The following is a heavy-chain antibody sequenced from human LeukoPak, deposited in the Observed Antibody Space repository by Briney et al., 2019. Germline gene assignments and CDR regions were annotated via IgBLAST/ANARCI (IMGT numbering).Heavy chain of an antibody. CDR3: ARDGNGYNDY. J-gene: IGHJ4*02. CDR1: GFTFSSYE. Sequence: GSLRLSCAASGFTFSSYEMNWVRQAPGKGLEWVSYIGRSDSTIYYADSVKGRFTISRDNAKNSQYLQMNSLRAEDTAVYYCARDGNGYNDYWGQGTLVTVSS. CDR2: IGRSDSTI. V-gene: IGHV3-48*03. D-gene: IGHD5-24*01.